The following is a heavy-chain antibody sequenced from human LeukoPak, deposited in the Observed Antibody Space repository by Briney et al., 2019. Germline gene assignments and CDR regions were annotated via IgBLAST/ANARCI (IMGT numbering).Heavy chain of an antibody. Sequence: SETLSLTCTVSGGSISSGGYYWSWIRQHPGKGLEWIGYIYYSGSTYYNPSLKSRVTISVDTSKNQFSLKLSSVTAADTAVYYCARDLGWLGNAFDIWGQGTMVTVSS. V-gene: IGHV4-31*03. D-gene: IGHD6-19*01. J-gene: IGHJ3*02. CDR2: IYYSGST. CDR3: ARDLGWLGNAFDI. CDR1: GGSISSGGYY.